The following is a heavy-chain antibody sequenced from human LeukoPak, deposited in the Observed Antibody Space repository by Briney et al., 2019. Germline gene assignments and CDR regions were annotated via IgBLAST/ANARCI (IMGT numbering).Heavy chain of an antibody. J-gene: IGHJ4*02. V-gene: IGHV4-59*01. Sequence: PSETLSLTCTVSGGSISSYYWSWLRQPPGKGLEWIGYIYYSGSTNYNPSLKSRVTISVDTSKNQFSLKLSSVTAADTAVYYCAREDVAAAGTVIDYWGQGTLVTVSS. CDR1: GGSISSYY. D-gene: IGHD6-13*01. CDR3: AREDVAAAGTVIDY. CDR2: IYYSGST.